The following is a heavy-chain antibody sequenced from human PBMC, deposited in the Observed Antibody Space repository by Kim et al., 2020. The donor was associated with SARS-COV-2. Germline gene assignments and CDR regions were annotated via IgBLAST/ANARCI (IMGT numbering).Heavy chain of an antibody. J-gene: IGHJ6*02. Sequence: AQKFQGKVTITRNTSISTAYMELSSLRSEDTAVYYCARGGYYYYYYGMDVWGQGTTVTVSS. CDR3: ARGGYYYYYYGMDV. V-gene: IGHV1-8*01.